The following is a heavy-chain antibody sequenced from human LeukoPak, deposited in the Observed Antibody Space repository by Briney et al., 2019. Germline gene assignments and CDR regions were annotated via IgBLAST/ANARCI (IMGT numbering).Heavy chain of an antibody. Sequence: GGSLRLSCAASGFTFSTHLMSWVRQAPGKGLEWVANIKQDGSEKFYVDSVKGRFTISRDNAKNSLYLQMNSLRAEDTAVYCCVRDKLGSCSSITCSDFASWGQGTLVTVSS. D-gene: IGHD2-2*01. CDR1: GFTFSTHL. CDR2: IKQDGSEK. J-gene: IGHJ4*02. CDR3: VRDKLGSCSSITCSDFAS. V-gene: IGHV3-7*03.